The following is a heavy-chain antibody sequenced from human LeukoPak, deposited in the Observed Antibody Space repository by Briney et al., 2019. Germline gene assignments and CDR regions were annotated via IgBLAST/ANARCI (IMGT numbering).Heavy chain of an antibody. D-gene: IGHD4-23*01. CDR2: ISGSGGST. Sequence: GGSLRLSCAASGFTFGSYAMSWVRQAPGKGLEWVSAISGSGGSTYYADSVKGRFTISRDNSKNTLYLQMNSLRAEDTAVYYCAKNVGQRWYLAGAFDIWGQGTMVTVSS. CDR1: GFTFGSYA. J-gene: IGHJ3*02. V-gene: IGHV3-23*01. CDR3: AKNVGQRWYLAGAFDI.